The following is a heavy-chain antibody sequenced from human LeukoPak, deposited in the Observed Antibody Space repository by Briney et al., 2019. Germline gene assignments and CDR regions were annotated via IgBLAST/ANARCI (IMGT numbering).Heavy chain of an antibody. V-gene: IGHV1-8*01. CDR1: GYTFTNHD. CDR2: MSPNSDNT. CDR3: ARNTENFYYNYMDV. Sequence: GASVKVSCKASGYTFTNHDINWVRQATGQGLEWMGWMSPNSDNTGYAQKFQGRVTMTRNTSINTAYMELSSLRSEDTAVYYCARNTENFYYNYMDVWGKGTTVTVSS. J-gene: IGHJ6*03.